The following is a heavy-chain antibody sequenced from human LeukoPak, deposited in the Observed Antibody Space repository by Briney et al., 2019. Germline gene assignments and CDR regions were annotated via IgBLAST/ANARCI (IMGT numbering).Heavy chain of an antibody. J-gene: IGHJ4*02. CDR2: IYYSGST. CDR3: ARQRLLTISDY. D-gene: IGHD3-3*01. CDR1: GGSISSSSYY. Sequence: SGTLSLTCTVSGGSISSSSYYWGWIRQPPGKGLEWIGSIYYSGSTYYNPSLKSRVTISVDTSKNQFSLKLSSVTAADTAVYYCARQRLLTISDYWGQGTLVTVSS. V-gene: IGHV4-39*01.